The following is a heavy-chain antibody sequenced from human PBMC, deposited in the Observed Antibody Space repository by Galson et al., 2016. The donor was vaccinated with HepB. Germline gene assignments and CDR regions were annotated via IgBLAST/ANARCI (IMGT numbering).Heavy chain of an antibody. J-gene: IGHJ5*02. CDR3: ARREGYTSGRYWFDP. V-gene: IGHV4-59*01. D-gene: IGHD6-19*01. CDR2: IYYSGST. Sequence: SETLSLTCSVSGASITDYYWGWIRQPPGKGLEYIGYIYYSGSTNYNPSLRSRVTMSLDTPKKHFSLNLTSVTAADTAIYFCARREGYTSGRYWFDPWARESWSPSPQ. CDR1: GASITDYY.